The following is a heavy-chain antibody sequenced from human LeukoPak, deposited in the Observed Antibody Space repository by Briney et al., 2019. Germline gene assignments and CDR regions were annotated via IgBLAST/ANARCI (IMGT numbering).Heavy chain of an antibody. CDR3: AKDQRSIAVAGYFDY. J-gene: IGHJ4*02. CDR1: EFTFSSYA. V-gene: IGHV3-23*01. Sequence: GGSLRLSCAASEFTFSSYAMSWVRQAPGKVLEWVSGISYSGGSTYYADSVKGRFTISRDNSKNTLYLQMNSLRAEDTAVYYCAKDQRSIAVAGYFDYWGQGTLVTVSS. CDR2: ISYSGGST. D-gene: IGHD6-19*01.